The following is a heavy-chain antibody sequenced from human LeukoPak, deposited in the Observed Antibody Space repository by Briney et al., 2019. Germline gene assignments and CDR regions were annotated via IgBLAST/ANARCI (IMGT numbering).Heavy chain of an antibody. CDR2: IYYSGST. D-gene: IGHD6-13*01. CDR1: GGSISSYY. Sequence: SETLSLTCTVSGGSISSYYWSWIRQPPGKGLEWIGYIYYSGSTNYNPSLKSRVTISVDTSKNQFSLKLSSVTAADTAVYYCARAGWTAAAPQSWGQGTLVTVSS. V-gene: IGHV4-59*01. J-gene: IGHJ5*02. CDR3: ARAGWTAAAPQS.